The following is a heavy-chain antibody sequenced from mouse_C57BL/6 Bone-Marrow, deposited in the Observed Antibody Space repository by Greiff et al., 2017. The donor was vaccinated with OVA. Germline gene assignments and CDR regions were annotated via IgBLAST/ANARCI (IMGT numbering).Heavy chain of an antibody. CDR2: IYPGDGDT. CDR3: ARGGLGFDY. D-gene: IGHD4-1*01. V-gene: IGHV1-82*01. Sequence: QVQLQQSGPELVKPGASVKISCKASGYAFSSSWMNWVKQRPGKGLEWIGRIYPGDGDTNYNGKFKGKATLTADKSSSTAYMQLSSLTSEDSAVYFCARGGLGFDYWGQGTTLTVSS. J-gene: IGHJ2*01. CDR1: GYAFSSSW.